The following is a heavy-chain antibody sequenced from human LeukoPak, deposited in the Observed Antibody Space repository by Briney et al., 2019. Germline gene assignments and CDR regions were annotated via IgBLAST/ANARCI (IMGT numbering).Heavy chain of an antibody. J-gene: IGHJ6*02. V-gene: IGHV6-1*01. CDR3: ARDQSDWGPILYYYYGMDV. D-gene: IGHD7-27*01. CDR1: GDSVSSNSAA. Sequence: SQTLSLTCAISGDSVSSNSAAWNWIRQSPSRGLEWLGRTYYRFKWYNDYAVSVKSRITINPDTSKNQFSLQLNSVTPEDTAVYYCARDQSDWGPILYYYYGMDVWGQGTTVTVSS. CDR2: TYYRFKWYN.